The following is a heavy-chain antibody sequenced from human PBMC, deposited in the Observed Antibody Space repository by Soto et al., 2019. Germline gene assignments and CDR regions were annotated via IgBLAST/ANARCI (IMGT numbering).Heavy chain of an antibody. CDR2: IYYNGNT. CDR3: ARFSDSSGSISPFDY. D-gene: IGHD3-22*01. J-gene: IGHJ4*02. Sequence: SETLSLTCTVSGGSISSYYWSWIRQPPGKGLEWIGYIYYNGNTNYNPSLKSRVTISVDTSKNQFSLKLSSVTAADTAVYYCARFSDSSGSISPFDYWGQGTLVTVSS. CDR1: GGSISSYY. V-gene: IGHV4-59*01.